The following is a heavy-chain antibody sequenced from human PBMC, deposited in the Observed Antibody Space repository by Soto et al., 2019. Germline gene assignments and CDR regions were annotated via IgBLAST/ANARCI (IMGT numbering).Heavy chain of an antibody. V-gene: IGHV4-34*01. CDR2: INHSGST. CDR3: AGKEFASSSFHYYYYAVDV. J-gene: IGHJ6*02. D-gene: IGHD6-6*01. CDR1: GGSFSDYL. Sequence: SETLSLTCAVYGGSFSDYLWTWIRQPPGKGLAWIGEINHSGSTNFNPSLKSRVAISADTSRNQFSLRVTSVTAADTAVYYCAGKEFASSSFHYYYYAVDVWGQGTTVTVSS.